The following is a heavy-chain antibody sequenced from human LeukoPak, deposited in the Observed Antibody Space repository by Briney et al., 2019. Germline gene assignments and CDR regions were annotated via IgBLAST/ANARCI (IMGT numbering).Heavy chain of an antibody. CDR1: GFTFSSYW. CDR2: IKQDGSEK. V-gene: IGHV3-7*03. D-gene: IGHD1-26*01. Sequence: GGSLRLSCAASGFTFSSYWMSWVRQAPGKGLEWVANIKQDGSEKYYVDSVKGRFTISRDNSKNSLYLQMNSLRSEDTALYYSAQKARRWEHHSLLIDYWGQGTLATVSS. J-gene: IGHJ4*02. CDR3: AQKARRWEHHSLLIDY.